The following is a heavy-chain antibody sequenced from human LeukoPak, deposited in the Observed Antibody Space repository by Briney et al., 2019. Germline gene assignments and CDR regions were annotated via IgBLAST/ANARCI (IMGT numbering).Heavy chain of an antibody. CDR3: ARDPDRWELPFDY. D-gene: IGHD1-26*01. J-gene: IGHJ4*02. V-gene: IGHV3-7*01. CDR2: IKQDGSEK. CDR1: GFTFSSYS. Sequence: GGSLRLSCVASGFTFSSYSMNWVRQAPGKGLEWVANIKQDGSEKYYVDSVKGRFTISRDNAKNSLYLQMNSLRAEDTAVYYCARDPDRWELPFDYWGQGTLVTVSS.